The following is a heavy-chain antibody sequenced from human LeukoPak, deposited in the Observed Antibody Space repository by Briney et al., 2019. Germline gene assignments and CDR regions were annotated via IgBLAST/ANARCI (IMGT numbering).Heavy chain of an antibody. CDR3: AELGITMIGGV. D-gene: IGHD3-10*02. CDR1: GFTFSSYE. J-gene: IGHJ6*04. Sequence: HPGGSLRLSCAASGFTFSSYEMNWVRQAPGRGLEWVSYISSSGSTIYYADSVKGRFTISRDNAKNSLYLQMNSLRAEDTAVYYCAELGITMIGGVWGKGTTVTISS. CDR2: ISSSGSTI. V-gene: IGHV3-48*03.